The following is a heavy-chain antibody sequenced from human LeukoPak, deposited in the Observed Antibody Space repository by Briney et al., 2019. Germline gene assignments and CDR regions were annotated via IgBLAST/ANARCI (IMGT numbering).Heavy chain of an antibody. V-gene: IGHV3-23*01. CDR3: ANERKRGYIVVVAAANFDY. Sequence: GGSLRLSCAASGFTFSSCAMSWVRQAPGKGLEWVSAISGSGGSTYYADSVKGRFTISRDNSKNTLYLQMNSLRAEDTAVYYCANERKRGYIVVVAAANFDYWGQGTLVTVSS. J-gene: IGHJ4*02. CDR2: ISGSGGST. CDR1: GFTFSSCA. D-gene: IGHD2-21*02.